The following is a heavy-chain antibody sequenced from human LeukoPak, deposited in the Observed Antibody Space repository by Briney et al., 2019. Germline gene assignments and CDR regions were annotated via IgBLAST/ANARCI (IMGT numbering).Heavy chain of an antibody. D-gene: IGHD1-14*01. CDR2: INAGNGDT. V-gene: IGHV1-3*03. J-gene: IGHJ4*02. CDR3: TLYNY. CDR1: GYILNSQG. Sequence: ASVKVSCKASGYILNSQGMNWVRQAPGQRLEWMGWINAGNGDTKYSQEFQGRVTITRDTSASTAYMELSSLRSEDMAVYYCTLYNYWGQGTLVTVSS.